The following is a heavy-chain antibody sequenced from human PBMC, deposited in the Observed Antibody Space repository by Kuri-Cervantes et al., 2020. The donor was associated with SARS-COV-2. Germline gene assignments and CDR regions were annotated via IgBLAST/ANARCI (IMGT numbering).Heavy chain of an antibody. Sequence: GSLRLSCTVSGGSISTSSYYWGWLRPSPGKGLVWIGNIYYSGSTYYNPALKSRTTISVDTSKNQFPLKLNSVTAADTAVYYCARHCRPGFVVVPAAVDFWGQGTLVTVSS. CDR3: ARHCRPGFVVVPAAVDF. V-gene: IGHV4-39*01. J-gene: IGHJ4*02. CDR1: GGSISTSSYY. D-gene: IGHD2-2*01. CDR2: IYYSGST.